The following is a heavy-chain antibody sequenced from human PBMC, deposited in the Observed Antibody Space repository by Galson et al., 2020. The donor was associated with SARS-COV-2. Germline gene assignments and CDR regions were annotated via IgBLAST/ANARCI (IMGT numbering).Heavy chain of an antibody. V-gene: IGHV4-31*03. CDR2: IYYSGST. CDR1: GGSISSGGYY. D-gene: IGHD3-22*01. Sequence: SETLSLTCPVSGGSISSGGYYWSWIRQHPGKGLEWIGYIYYSGSTYYNPSLKSRVTISVDTSKNQFSLKLSSVTAADTAVYYCAREARYYDSSGYSYGMDVWGQGTTVTVSS. CDR3: AREARYYDSSGYSYGMDV. J-gene: IGHJ6*02.